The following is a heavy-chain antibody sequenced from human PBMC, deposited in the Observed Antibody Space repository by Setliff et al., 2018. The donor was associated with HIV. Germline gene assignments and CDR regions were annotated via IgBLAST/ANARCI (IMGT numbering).Heavy chain of an antibody. CDR1: GGSFSGYY. CDR3: ARVRLELRQYWFDS. D-gene: IGHD1-7*01. V-gene: IGHV4-34*01. Sequence: SETLSLTCAVYGGSFSGYYWSWIRQPPGKGLEWIGEINHSGRINCNPSLKSRVTVSVDTSKNQFSLRLSSVTAADTAVYYCARVRLELRQYWFDSWGQGSPVTVSS. CDR2: INHSGRI. J-gene: IGHJ5*01.